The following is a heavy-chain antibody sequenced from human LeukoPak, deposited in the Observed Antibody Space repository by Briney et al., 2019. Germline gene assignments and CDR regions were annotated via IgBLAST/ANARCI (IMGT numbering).Heavy chain of an antibody. CDR3: ARDLCSSTSCWGNYYYMDV. J-gene: IGHJ6*03. Sequence: SETLSLTCTVSGGSISIYYWSWIRQPPGKGLEWIGYIYYSGSTNYNPSLKSRVTISVDTSKNQFSLKLSSVTAADTAVYYCARDLCSSTSCWGNYYYMDVWGKGTTVTVSS. D-gene: IGHD2-2*01. CDR2: IYYSGST. V-gene: IGHV4-59*01. CDR1: GGSISIYY.